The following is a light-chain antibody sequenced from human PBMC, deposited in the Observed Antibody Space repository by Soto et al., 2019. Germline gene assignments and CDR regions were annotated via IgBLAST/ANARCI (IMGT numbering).Light chain of an antibody. V-gene: IGKV1-5*01. Sequence: DIQMTQSPSTLSASVGDRVTITCRASQSISSWLAWYQQKPGKAPKLLIYDASSLESGVPSRFSGSGSGTEFTLTISRLQPDDFATYYCQQYNSYSPSLTFGGGTKVEIK. J-gene: IGKJ4*01. CDR1: QSISSW. CDR3: QQYNSYSPSLT. CDR2: DAS.